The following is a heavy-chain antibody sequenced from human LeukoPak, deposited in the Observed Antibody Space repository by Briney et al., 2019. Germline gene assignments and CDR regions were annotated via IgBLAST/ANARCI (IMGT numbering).Heavy chain of an antibody. V-gene: IGHV1-2*02. Sequence: GASVKVSCKASGYTFTGYYMHWVRQAPGQGLEWMGWINPNSGGTNYAQKFQGRVTMTRDTSINTAYMELSRLRSDDTAVYYCARDGYGDAYYFDFWGQGTLVTVSS. CDR2: INPNSGGT. J-gene: IGHJ4*02. CDR1: GYTFTGYY. CDR3: ARDGYGDAYYFDF. D-gene: IGHD2-21*02.